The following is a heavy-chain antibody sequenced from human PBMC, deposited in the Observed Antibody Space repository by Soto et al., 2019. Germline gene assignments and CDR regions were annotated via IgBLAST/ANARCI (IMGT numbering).Heavy chain of an antibody. CDR2: ISSSSSTI. V-gene: IGHV3-48*02. CDR1: GFTFSIYS. Sequence: EVQLVESGGGLVQPGGPLRLSCAASGFTFSIYSMNWVRQAPGKGLEWVSYISSSSSTIYYADSVKGRFTISRDNAKNSLYLQMNSLRDEDTAVYYCARGSRVRGISECWGQGTLVTVSS. J-gene: IGHJ4*02. D-gene: IGHD3-10*01. CDR3: ARGSRVRGISEC.